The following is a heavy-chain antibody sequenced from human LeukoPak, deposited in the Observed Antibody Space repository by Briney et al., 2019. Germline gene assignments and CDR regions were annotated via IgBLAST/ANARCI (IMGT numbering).Heavy chain of an antibody. Sequence: SETLSLTCTVSGGSISSSSYYWGWVRQPPGKGLEWIGSIYYSGTTYYNPSLKSRVTISVDTSKNQFSLKLSSVTAADTAVYYCARGRGGIVVVVAGPFYYMDVWGKGTTVTVSS. D-gene: IGHD2-15*01. CDR2: IYYSGTT. CDR3: ARGRGGIVVVVAGPFYYMDV. J-gene: IGHJ6*03. CDR1: GGSISSSSYY. V-gene: IGHV4-39*01.